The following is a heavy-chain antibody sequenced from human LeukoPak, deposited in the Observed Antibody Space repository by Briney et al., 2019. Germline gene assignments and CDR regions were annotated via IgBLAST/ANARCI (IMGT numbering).Heavy chain of an antibody. CDR3: ARVHGGNTTPIY. J-gene: IGHJ4*02. Sequence: SETLSLTCTVSGGSISSSSYYWGWIRQPPGKGLEWIGSIYYSGSTCYNPSLKSRVTISVDTSKNQFSLKLSSVTAADTAVYYCARVHGGNTTPIYWGQGTLVTVSS. V-gene: IGHV4-39*07. CDR2: IYYSGST. CDR1: GGSISSSSYY. D-gene: IGHD4-23*01.